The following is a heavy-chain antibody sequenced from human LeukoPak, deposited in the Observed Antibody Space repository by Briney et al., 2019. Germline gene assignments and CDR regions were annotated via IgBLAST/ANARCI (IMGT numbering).Heavy chain of an antibody. CDR2: ISSSGSTI. D-gene: IGHD2-15*01. J-gene: IGHJ4*02. Sequence: QPGGSLRLSCAASGFTFSSYEMNWVRQAPGKGLEWVSYISSSGSTIYYADSVKGRFTISRDNAKNSLYLQMNSLRDEDTAVYYCASGGHCSSGDCHWGQGTLVTVSS. V-gene: IGHV3-48*03. CDR3: ASGGHCSSGDCH. CDR1: GFTFSSYE.